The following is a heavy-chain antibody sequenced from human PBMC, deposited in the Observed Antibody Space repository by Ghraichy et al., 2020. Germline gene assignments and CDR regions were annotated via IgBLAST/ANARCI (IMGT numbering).Heavy chain of an antibody. CDR3: ARTAFGYCSGTGCYTGAFDI. CDR1: GGSISNSDYY. J-gene: IGHJ3*02. D-gene: IGHD2-2*02. CDR2: IHYTGTS. Sequence: SETLSLTCTVSGGSISNSDYYWSWIRQHPGKGLEWIGYIHYTGTSFYIPSLKSRVSISVDTSKNQFSLKLTSLTAADTAVYYCARTAFGYCSGTGCYTGAFDIWGQGAVVTVSS. V-gene: IGHV4-31*03.